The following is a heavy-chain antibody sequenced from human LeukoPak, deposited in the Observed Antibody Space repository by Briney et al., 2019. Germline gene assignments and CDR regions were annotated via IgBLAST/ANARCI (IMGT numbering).Heavy chain of an antibody. CDR2: ISGSGGST. CDR1: GFTFSSYA. Sequence: GGSLRLSRAASGFTFSSYAMSWVRQAPGKGLEWVSAISGSGGSTYYADSVKGRFTISRDNSKNTLYLQMNSLRAEDTAVYYCAKALGSGYYYDSSGSPVGYWGQGTLVTVSS. D-gene: IGHD3-22*01. V-gene: IGHV3-23*01. CDR3: AKALGSGYYYDSSGSPVGY. J-gene: IGHJ4*02.